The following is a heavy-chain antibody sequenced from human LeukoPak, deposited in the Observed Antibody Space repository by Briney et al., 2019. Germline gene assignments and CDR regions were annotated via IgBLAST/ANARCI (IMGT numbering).Heavy chain of an antibody. D-gene: IGHD5-24*01. CDR3: ASARGDGYSPFDY. V-gene: IGHV1-2*02. Sequence: ASVKVSCKASGYTFTGYYMHWVRQAPGQGLEWMGWTNPNSGGTNYAQKFQGRVTMTRDTSISTAYMELSRLRSDDTAVYYCASARGDGYSPFDYWGQGTLVTVSS. CDR1: GYTFTGYY. CDR2: TNPNSGGT. J-gene: IGHJ4*02.